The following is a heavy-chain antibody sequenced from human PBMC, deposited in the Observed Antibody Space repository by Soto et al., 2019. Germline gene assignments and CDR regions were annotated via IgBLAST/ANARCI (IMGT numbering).Heavy chain of an antibody. Sequence: ASVKVSCKASGYTFTGYYMHWVRQAPGQGLEWMGWINPNSGGTNYAQKFQGRVTITRDTSASTAYMELSSLRSEDTAVYYCARDRGAYNWNYFDYWGQGTLVTVSS. D-gene: IGHD1-20*01. CDR1: GYTFTGYY. CDR3: ARDRGAYNWNYFDY. J-gene: IGHJ4*02. V-gene: IGHV1-2*02. CDR2: INPNSGGT.